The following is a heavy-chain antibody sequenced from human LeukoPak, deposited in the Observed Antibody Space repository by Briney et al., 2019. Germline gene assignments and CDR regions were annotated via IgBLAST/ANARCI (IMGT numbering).Heavy chain of an antibody. J-gene: IGHJ3*02. CDR2: INPNSGGT. V-gene: IGHV1-2*02. CDR1: GYTFTGYY. D-gene: IGHD5-18*01. Sequence: GASVKVSCKASGYTFTGYYMHWVRQAPGQGLEWMGWINPNSGGTNYAQKFQGRVTMTRDTSISTAYMELSRLRSDDTAVYYCARVEDTAMAHDAFDIWGQGTMVTVSS. CDR3: ARVEDTAMAHDAFDI.